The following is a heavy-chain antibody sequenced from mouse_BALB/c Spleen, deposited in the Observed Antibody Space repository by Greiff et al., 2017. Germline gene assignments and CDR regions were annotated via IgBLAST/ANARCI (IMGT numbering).Heavy chain of an antibody. D-gene: IGHD2-3*01. J-gene: IGHJ3*01. CDR2: IRNKANGYTT. CDR1: GFTFTDYY. V-gene: IGHV7-3*02. CDR3: AKDGYYEGFAY. Sequence: EVKVEESGGGLVQPGGSLRLSCATSGFTFTDYYMSWVRQPPGKALEWLGFIRNKANGYTTEYSASVKGRFTISRDNSQSILYLQMNTLRAEDSATYYCAKDGYYEGFAYWGQGTLVTVSA.